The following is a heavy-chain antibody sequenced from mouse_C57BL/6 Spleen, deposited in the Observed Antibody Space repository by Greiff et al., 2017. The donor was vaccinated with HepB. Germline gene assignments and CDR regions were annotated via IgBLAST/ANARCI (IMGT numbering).Heavy chain of an antibody. V-gene: IGHV1-9*01. J-gene: IGHJ2*01. CDR3: ARGGITTVVATNDY. CDR2: ILPGSGST. CDR1: GYTFTGYW. Sequence: XLXQSGAELMKPGASVKLSCKATGYTFTGYWIAWVKQRPGHGLEWIGEILPGSGSTNYNEKFKGKATFTADTSSNTAYMQLSSLTTEDSAIYYCARGGITTVVATNDYWGQGTTLTVSS. D-gene: IGHD1-1*01.